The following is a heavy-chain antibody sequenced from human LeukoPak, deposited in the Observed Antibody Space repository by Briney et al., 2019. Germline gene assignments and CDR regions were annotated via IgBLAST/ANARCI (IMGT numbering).Heavy chain of an antibody. Sequence: GRSLRLYCAASGFTFSSYAMHWVRQAPGKGLEWVAVISYDGSNKYYADSVKGRFTISRDNSKNTLYLQMNSLRAEDTAVYYCARDYCSGGSCYFDYWGQGTLVTVSS. D-gene: IGHD2-15*01. CDR3: ARDYCSGGSCYFDY. J-gene: IGHJ4*02. CDR1: GFTFSSYA. CDR2: ISYDGSNK. V-gene: IGHV3-30*04.